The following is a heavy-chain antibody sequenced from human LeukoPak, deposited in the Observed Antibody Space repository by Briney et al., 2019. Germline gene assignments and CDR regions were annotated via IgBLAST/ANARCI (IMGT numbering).Heavy chain of an antibody. J-gene: IGHJ3*02. CDR1: GGTFSSYA. CDR3: ARDSGVDGYIDI. Sequence: ASVKVSCKAPGGTFSSYAISWVRQAPGQGLEWMGGIIPIFGTANYAQKFQGRVTITADESTSTAYMELSSLRSEDTAVYYCARDSGVDGYIDIWGQGTMVTVSS. D-gene: IGHD3-10*01. V-gene: IGHV1-69*13. CDR2: IIPIFGTA.